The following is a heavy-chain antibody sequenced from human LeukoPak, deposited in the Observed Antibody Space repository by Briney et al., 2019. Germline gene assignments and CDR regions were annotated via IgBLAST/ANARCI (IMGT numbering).Heavy chain of an antibody. Sequence: SETLSLTCSVSTGSVNSGVYYWGWVRQPPGKGLEWIGSIHSSGSSYCNPSLKSRVTLSVDTSKNQFSLKLSSVTAADRAVYYCAKHEGSYYDKSGYTFDFWGLGTLVTVSS. J-gene: IGHJ4*02. CDR1: TGSVNSGVYY. D-gene: IGHD3-22*01. V-gene: IGHV4-39*01. CDR2: IHSSGSS. CDR3: AKHEGSYYDKSGYTFDF.